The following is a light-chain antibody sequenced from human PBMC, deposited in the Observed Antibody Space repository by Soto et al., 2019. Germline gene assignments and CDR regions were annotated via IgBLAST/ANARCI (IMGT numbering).Light chain of an antibody. CDR3: LHRMNWPLT. Sequence: EIVMTQSPATLSVSPGERATLSCRASQSVRSNLAWYQQKPGQAPRLLIYGASTRAAGIPARFSGSGSGTDFTLTISSLEPEDLGVYYCLHRMNWPLTLGQGTRLEIK. CDR1: QSVRSN. V-gene: IGKV3-15*01. J-gene: IGKJ5*01. CDR2: GAS.